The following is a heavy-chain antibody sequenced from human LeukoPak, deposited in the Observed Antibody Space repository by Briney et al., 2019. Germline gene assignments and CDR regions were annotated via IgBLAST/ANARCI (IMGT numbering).Heavy chain of an antibody. CDR1: GFTFSRYW. V-gene: IGHV3-74*01. CDR2: IDEYGTTI. CDR3: ATDLSGRQDY. J-gene: IGHJ4*02. Sequence: GGSLRLSCAASGFTFSRYWMHWVRQAPGKGLVWVSRIDEYGTTINYADSVKGRFTISRNNAGDTLFLQMNSLRAEDTGVYYCATDLSGRQDYWGQGTLVTVST. D-gene: IGHD5-12*01.